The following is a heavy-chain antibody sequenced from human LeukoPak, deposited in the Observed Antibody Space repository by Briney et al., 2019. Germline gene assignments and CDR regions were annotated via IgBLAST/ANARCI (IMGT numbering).Heavy chain of an antibody. Sequence: PSETLSLTCAVSGYSISSGYYWGWIRQPPGKGLEWIGTIYHSGSTYYNPSLKSRVTISVDTSKNQFSLKLSSVTAADTAVYYCARVDLIVVVPAAPHDAFDIWGQGTMVTVSS. CDR3: ARVDLIVVVPAAPHDAFDI. CDR1: GYSISSGYY. V-gene: IGHV4-38-2*01. D-gene: IGHD2-2*01. CDR2: IYHSGST. J-gene: IGHJ3*02.